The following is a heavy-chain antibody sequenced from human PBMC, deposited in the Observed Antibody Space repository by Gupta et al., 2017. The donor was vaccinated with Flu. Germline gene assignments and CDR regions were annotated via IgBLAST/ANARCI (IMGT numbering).Heavy chain of an antibody. CDR2: INQDGSII. V-gene: IGHV3-7*01. CDR3: ARDSAYFKFDY. D-gene: IGHD3-9*01. J-gene: IGHJ4*02. CDR1: GFTFTSNW. Sequence: EVHLVESGGGLVRPGGSLRLSCADSGFTFTSNWMTWVRQAPGKGLEWVANINQDGSIINYVDSVKGRFTISRDNAKNSLYLQMDSLRVEDTAVYYCARDSAYFKFDYWGQGTLVTVSS.